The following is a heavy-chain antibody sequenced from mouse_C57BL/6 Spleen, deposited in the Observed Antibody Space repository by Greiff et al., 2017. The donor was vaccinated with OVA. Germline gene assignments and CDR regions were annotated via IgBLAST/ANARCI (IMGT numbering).Heavy chain of an antibody. D-gene: IGHD1-1*01. CDR2: ISSGGSYT. CDR3: ARRDYGNAMDY. J-gene: IGHJ4*01. CDR1: GFTFSSYG. Sequence: EVKVVESGGDLVKPGGSLKLSCAASGFTFSSYGMSWVRQTPDKRLEWVATISSGGSYTYYPDSVKGRFTISRDNAKNTLYLQMSSLKSEDTAMYYCARRDYGNAMDYWGQGTSVTVSS. V-gene: IGHV5-6*02.